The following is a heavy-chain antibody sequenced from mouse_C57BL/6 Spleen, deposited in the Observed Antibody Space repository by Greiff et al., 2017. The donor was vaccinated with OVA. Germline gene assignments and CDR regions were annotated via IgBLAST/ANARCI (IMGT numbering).Heavy chain of an antibody. CDR1: GYSVTSGYY. Sequence: EVQLVESGPGLVKPSQSLSLTCSVTGYSVTSGYYWNWIRQFPGNKLEWMGYISYDGSNNYNPSLKNRISITRDTSKNQFFLKLNSVTTEDTATDYCASSFITGEDYWGQGTTLTVSS. CDR3: ASSFITGEDY. V-gene: IGHV3-6*01. J-gene: IGHJ2*01. CDR2: ISYDGSN. D-gene: IGHD1-1*01.